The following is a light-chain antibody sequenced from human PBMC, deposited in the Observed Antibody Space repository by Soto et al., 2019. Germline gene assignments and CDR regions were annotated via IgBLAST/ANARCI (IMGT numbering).Light chain of an antibody. CDR1: RSDVGGYNY. Sequence: QSVLTQPASVSGSPGQSITISCTGTRSDVGGYNYVSWYKQKPGKAPKLVIYDVSHWPSGVSDRFFGSKSGNTASLIISGLQAEDEADYYCFSYSTSRARIFGGGTKLTVL. CDR2: DVS. J-gene: IGLJ2*01. CDR3: FSYSTSRARI. V-gene: IGLV2-14*01.